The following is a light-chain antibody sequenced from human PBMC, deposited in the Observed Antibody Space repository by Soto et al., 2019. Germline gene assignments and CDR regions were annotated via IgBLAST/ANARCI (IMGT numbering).Light chain of an antibody. V-gene: IGLV1-47*01. CDR2: RNN. CDR3: AAWDDSLSVLGVV. CDR1: SSNIGSNY. Sequence: QSVLTQPPSASGTPGQRVTISCSGSSSNIGSNYVYWYQQLPGTAPKLLIYRNNQRPSGVPDRFSGSKSGTSASLAISGLRSEDEADYYCAAWDDSLSVLGVVFGGGTKLTVL. J-gene: IGLJ2*01.